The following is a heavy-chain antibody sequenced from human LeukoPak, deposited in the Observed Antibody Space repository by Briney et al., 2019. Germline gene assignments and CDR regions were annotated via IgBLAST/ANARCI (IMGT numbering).Heavy chain of an antibody. J-gene: IGHJ5*01. CDR3: VKDRPSYFGWNGHYYTRNGDS. V-gene: IGHV3-23*01. CDR2: ITSISDGT. Sequence: GGSLRLSCAASGFTFNIYAMSWVRQAPGEGLEWVSSITSISDGTFYADSVKGRFTISRDNSKSTLYLQMNSLRAEDTALYYCVKDRPSYFGWNGHYYTRNGDSWGQGTLVTVSS. D-gene: IGHD3-22*01. CDR1: GFTFNIYA.